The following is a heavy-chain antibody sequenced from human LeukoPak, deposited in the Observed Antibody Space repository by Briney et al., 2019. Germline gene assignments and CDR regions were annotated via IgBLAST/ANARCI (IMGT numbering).Heavy chain of an antibody. CDR3: ARAPDEYSSSGFGY. Sequence: SVKVSCKASGGTFSSYAISWVRQAPGQGLGWLGGIIPIFGTANYAQKFQGRVTITADESTSIAYMELSSLRSEDTAVYYCARAPDEYSSSGFGYWGQGTLVTVSS. CDR1: GGTFSSYA. J-gene: IGHJ4*02. CDR2: IIPIFGTA. D-gene: IGHD6-6*01. V-gene: IGHV1-69*01.